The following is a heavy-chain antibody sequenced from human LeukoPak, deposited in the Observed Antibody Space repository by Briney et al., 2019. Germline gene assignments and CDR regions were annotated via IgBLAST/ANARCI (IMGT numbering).Heavy chain of an antibody. CDR1: GFTFSPYW. Sequence: GGSLRLSCAASGFTFSPYWMSWVRQAPGKGLEWVANIKPDGSGKYYEDSVKDRFTISRDNTKNSLYLQMNSLRADDTAVYYCARADYFDYWGQGTLVTVSS. CDR2: IKPDGSGK. J-gene: IGHJ4*02. CDR3: ARADYFDY. V-gene: IGHV3-7*01.